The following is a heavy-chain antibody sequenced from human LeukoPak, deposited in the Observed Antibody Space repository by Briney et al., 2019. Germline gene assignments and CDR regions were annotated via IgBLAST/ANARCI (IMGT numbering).Heavy chain of an antibody. J-gene: IGHJ4*02. Sequence: SETLSLTCTVSGGSISSGDYYWSWIRQPPGKGLEWIGYIYYSGSTYYNPSLKSRVTISVDTSKNQFSLKLSSVTAADTAVYYCARGPLKWLRRGPFDYWGQGTLVTVSS. V-gene: IGHV4-30-4*01. CDR1: GGSISSGDYY. D-gene: IGHD5-12*01. CDR3: ARGPLKWLRRGPFDY. CDR2: IYYSGST.